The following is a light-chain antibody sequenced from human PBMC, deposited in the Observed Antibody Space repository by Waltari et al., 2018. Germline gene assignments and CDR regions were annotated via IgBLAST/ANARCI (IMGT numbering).Light chain of an antibody. J-gene: IGKJ3*01. CDR2: KAS. Sequence: DIQMTQSHSSLSASVGDTVTTTCRASQSISSWLAWYQQKPGKAPKPLIYKASSLQSGVPSRFSGSGSGTDFTLTISSLQPEDFATYYCLQYNSNPFSFGPGTILDIK. V-gene: IGKV1D-16*01. CDR1: QSISSW. CDR3: LQYNSNPFS.